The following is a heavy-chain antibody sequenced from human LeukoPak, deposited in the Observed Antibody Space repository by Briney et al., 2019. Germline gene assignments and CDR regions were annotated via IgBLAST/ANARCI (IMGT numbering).Heavy chain of an antibody. J-gene: IGHJ4*02. Sequence: GGSLRLSCAASGFIVSDFYMNWIRQAPGKGLEWVGFIRSKAYGGTTEYAASVKGRFTISRDDSKSIAYLQMNSLKTEDTAVYYCTREGYSGSYDEGYYFDYWGQGTLVTVSS. CDR3: TREGYSGSYDEGYYFDY. CDR2: IRSKAYGGTT. V-gene: IGHV3-49*03. D-gene: IGHD1-26*01. CDR1: GFIVSDFY.